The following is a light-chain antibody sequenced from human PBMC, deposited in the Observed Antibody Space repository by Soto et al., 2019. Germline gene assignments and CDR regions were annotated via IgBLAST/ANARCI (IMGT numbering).Light chain of an antibody. Sequence: EIVMTQSPASLSVPPGERATLSCRASQSVSSNFARYLQKPGQAPRLLIYGASTRATAVPARFTASGSGTEFTLTISSLQSDDFGVYYCQQYDTWPRTFGQGTKVDSK. J-gene: IGKJ1*01. CDR2: GAS. CDR1: QSVSSN. CDR3: QQYDTWPRT. V-gene: IGKV3-15*01.